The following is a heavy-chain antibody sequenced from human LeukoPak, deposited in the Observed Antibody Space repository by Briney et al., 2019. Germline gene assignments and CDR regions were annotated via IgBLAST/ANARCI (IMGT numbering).Heavy chain of an antibody. Sequence: SETLSLTCTVSGGSISSGDYYWSWIRQPPGKGLEWIGYIYYSGSTNYNPSLKSRVTISVDTSTNQFSLKLSSVTAADTAVYYCARDLGPYDAFDIWGQGTMVTVSS. CDR2: IYYSGST. CDR3: ARDLGPYDAFDI. J-gene: IGHJ3*02. D-gene: IGHD3-10*01. CDR1: GGSISSGDYY. V-gene: IGHV4-61*08.